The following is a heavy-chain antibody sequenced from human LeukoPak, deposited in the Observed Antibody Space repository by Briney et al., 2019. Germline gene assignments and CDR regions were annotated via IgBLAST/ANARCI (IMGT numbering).Heavy chain of an antibody. J-gene: IGHJ4*02. CDR1: GYSFTNYW. V-gene: IGHV5-51*01. CDR2: IYPGDSDT. Sequence: GESLKISCKGSGYSFTNYWIGWVRQMPGKGLEWMGIIYPGDSDTRYSPSFQGQVTISADKSVSPAYLQWSSLRASDTATYYCARQNNWNPDYWGQGSLVTVPS. CDR3: ARQNNWNPDY. D-gene: IGHD1-1*01.